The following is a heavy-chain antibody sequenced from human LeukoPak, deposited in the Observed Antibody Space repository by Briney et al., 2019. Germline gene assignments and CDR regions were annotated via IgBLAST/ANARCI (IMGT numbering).Heavy chain of an antibody. CDR3: ARDSGTTGEVKFDP. Sequence: SETLSLTGAVYGGSFSGYYWSWIRQPAGKGLEWIGRVYASGSITYNPSLQSRVTMSMDTSQNQFSLNLTPVTAADTAIYYCARDSGTTGEVKFDPWGQGTLVTVSS. D-gene: IGHD3-10*01. CDR2: VYASGSI. V-gene: IGHV4-59*10. J-gene: IGHJ5*02. CDR1: GGSFSGYY.